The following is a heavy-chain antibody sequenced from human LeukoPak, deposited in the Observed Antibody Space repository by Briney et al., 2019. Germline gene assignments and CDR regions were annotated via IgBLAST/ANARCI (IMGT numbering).Heavy chain of an antibody. CDR1: GFTFSSYA. J-gene: IGHJ4*02. CDR2: ISGSGGST. D-gene: IGHD1-26*01. CDR3: ARDILDIVGATLGGVDY. Sequence: PGGSLRLSCAASGFTFSSYAMSWVRQAPGKGLEWVSAISGSGGSTYSADSVKGRFTISRDNSKNTLYLQMNSLRAEDTAVYYCARDILDIVGATLGGVDYWGQGTLVTVSS. V-gene: IGHV3-23*01.